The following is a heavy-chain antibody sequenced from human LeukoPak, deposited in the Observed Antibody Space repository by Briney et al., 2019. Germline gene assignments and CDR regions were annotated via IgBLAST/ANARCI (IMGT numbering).Heavy chain of an antibody. CDR1: GFTFSSYG. CDR2: IRYDGSNK. CDR3: AKGSEYYYDSSGYYGLLDY. Sequence: GGSLRLSCAASGFTFSSYGMHWVRQAPGKGLEWVAFIRYDGSNKYYADSVKRRFTISRDNSKNTLYLQMNSLKDEDTAVYYCAKGSEYYYDSSGYYGLLDYWGQGTLVTVSS. J-gene: IGHJ4*02. D-gene: IGHD3-22*01. V-gene: IGHV3-30*02.